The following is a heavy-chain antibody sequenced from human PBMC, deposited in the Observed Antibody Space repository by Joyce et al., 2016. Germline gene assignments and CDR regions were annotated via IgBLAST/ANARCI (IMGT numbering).Heavy chain of an antibody. CDR3: ARGGIVYDYSMDL. J-gene: IGHJ6*02. CDR2: ISSDSTYV. D-gene: IGHD3-22*01. Sequence: EVQLVESGGGLVKPGGSLRISCAASGFTFSTSSMSWFRRGPGKGVEWGSAISSDSTYVFYADSVKGRFTVSRDNAKNSLYLQMNSLRAEDTAVFFCARGGIVYDYSMDLWGQGTTVTVSS. CDR1: GFTFSTSS. V-gene: IGHV3-21*02.